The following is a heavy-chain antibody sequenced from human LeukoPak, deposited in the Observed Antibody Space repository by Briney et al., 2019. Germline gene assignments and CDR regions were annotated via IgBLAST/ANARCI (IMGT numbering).Heavy chain of an antibody. D-gene: IGHD2-21*01. CDR3: ASLFRPGRGRGGSSYFDY. CDR1: GYTFTGYY. CDR2: INPNSGGT. Sequence: ASVKVSCKASGYTFTGYYMHWVRQAPGQGLEWMGWINPNSGGTNYAQKFQGRVTMTRDTSISTAYMELSRLRSDDTAVYYCASLFRPGRGRGGSSYFDYWGQGTLVTVSS. J-gene: IGHJ4*02. V-gene: IGHV1-2*02.